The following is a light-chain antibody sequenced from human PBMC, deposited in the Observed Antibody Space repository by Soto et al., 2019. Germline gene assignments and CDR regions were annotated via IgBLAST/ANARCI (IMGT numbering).Light chain of an antibody. CDR2: AAS. J-gene: IGKJ3*01. CDR3: QQSYSTPFT. CDR1: QSISSY. V-gene: IGKV1-39*01. Sequence: DIQMTQSPSSLSASVGDRVTITCRASQSISSYLNWYQQKPGKAPKLLIYAASSLQSGVPSRFSGSGSGTAFTLIISSLQPEDFATYYCQQSYSTPFTFGPGTKVDIK.